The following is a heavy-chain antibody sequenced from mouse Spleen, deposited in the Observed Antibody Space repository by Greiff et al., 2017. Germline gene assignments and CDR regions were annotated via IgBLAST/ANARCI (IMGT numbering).Heavy chain of an antibody. CDR2: ISSGGSYT. CDR1: GFTFSSYA. Sequence: EVQGVESGGGLVKPGGSLKLSCAASGFTFSSYAMSWVRQTPEKRLEWVATISSGGSYTYYPDSVKGRFTISRDNAKNTMYLQMSSLRSEDTAMYYCARHYYDYDWFAYWGQGTLVTVSA. V-gene: IGHV5-9-3*01. J-gene: IGHJ3*01. D-gene: IGHD2-4*01. CDR3: ARHYYDYDWFAY.